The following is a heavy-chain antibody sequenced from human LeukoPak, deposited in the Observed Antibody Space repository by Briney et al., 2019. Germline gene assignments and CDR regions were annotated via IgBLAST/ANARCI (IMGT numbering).Heavy chain of an antibody. CDR1: GFTFSSYW. CDR2: IKQDGSEK. Sequence: PGGSLRLSCAASGFTFSSYWMSWVRQAPGKGLEWVANIKQDGSEKYYVDSVKGRFTISRDNAKNSLYLQMNSLRAEDTAVYYCARVYDLLTQPYYFDYWGQGTLVTVSS. V-gene: IGHV3-7*01. CDR3: ARVYDLLTQPYYFDY. D-gene: IGHD3-9*01. J-gene: IGHJ4*02.